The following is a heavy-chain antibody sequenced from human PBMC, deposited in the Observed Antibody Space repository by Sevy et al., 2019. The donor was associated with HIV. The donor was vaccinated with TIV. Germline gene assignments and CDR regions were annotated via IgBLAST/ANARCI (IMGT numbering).Heavy chain of an antibody. Sequence: GGSLRLSCAASGFAFSSYTVHWVRQAPDKGLEWVALISYDESIEYYADSVRGRFTISRDTSESTLYLQMSSLRAEDTAVYYWAREGNYGDSGDAFDIWGQGTLVTVSS. J-gene: IGHJ3*02. CDR2: ISYDESIE. CDR1: GFAFSSYT. V-gene: IGHV3-30*14. D-gene: IGHD4-17*01. CDR3: AREGNYGDSGDAFDI.